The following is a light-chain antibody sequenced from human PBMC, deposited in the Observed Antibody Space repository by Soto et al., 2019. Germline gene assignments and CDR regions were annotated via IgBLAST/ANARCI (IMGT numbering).Light chain of an antibody. J-gene: IGKJ1*01. CDR1: QGIRND. V-gene: IGKV1-6*01. CDR2: AAS. CDR3: QQYNTYSQT. Sequence: AIQVTQSPCSLSASVGGRAAITWRASQGIRNDLGWYQQKPGKAPKLLIYAASSLQSGVPSRFSGTGSGTEFTLTISSLQPEDFATYYCQQYNTYSQTFGQGTTVDIK.